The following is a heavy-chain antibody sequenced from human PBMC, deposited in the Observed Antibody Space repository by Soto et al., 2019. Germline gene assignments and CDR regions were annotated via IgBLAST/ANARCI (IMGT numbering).Heavy chain of an antibody. V-gene: IGHV1-46*01. Sequence: ASVKVSCKASGYTFTSYYMPWVRPAPGQGLEWMGILNPSGGSTSYAQKFQGRVTMTRDTYTSTVYMELSSLRSEDTAVYYCARGRVGTAMVVDVWGQGTTVTVSS. CDR3: ARGRVGTAMVVDV. CDR1: GYTFTSYY. CDR2: LNPSGGST. D-gene: IGHD5-18*01. J-gene: IGHJ6*02.